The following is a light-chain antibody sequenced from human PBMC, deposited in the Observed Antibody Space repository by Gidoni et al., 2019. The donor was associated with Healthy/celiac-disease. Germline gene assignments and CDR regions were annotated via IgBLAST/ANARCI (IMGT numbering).Light chain of an antibody. J-gene: IGKJ2*01. CDR2: GAS. CDR1: QSVSSSY. CDR3: QQYGSSPPYT. V-gene: IGKV3-20*01. Sequence: IVFPHSPRTLSLSPGERATLSCRASQSVSSSYLAWYQQKPGQAPRLLSYGASSRATGIPDRFSGSGSGTDFTLTISRLEPEDFAVYYCQQYGSSPPYTFXQXTKLEIK.